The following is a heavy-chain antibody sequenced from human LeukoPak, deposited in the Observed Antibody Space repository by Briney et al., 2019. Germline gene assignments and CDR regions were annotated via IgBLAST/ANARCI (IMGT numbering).Heavy chain of an antibody. Sequence: PSETLSLTCTVSGGSISSSSYYWGWIRQPPGKGLEWIGSIYYSGSTYYNPSLKSRVTISVDTSKNQFSLKLSSVTAADTAVYYCARRWDGGSSGWARIDYWGQGTLVTVSS. CDR2: IYYSGST. D-gene: IGHD6-19*01. CDR3: ARRWDGGSSGWARIDY. CDR1: GGSISSSSYY. V-gene: IGHV4-39*07. J-gene: IGHJ4*02.